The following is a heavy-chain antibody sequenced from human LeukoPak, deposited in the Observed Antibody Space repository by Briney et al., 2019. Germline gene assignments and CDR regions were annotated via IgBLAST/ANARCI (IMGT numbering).Heavy chain of an antibody. CDR2: MNPNSGNT. CDR3: ARGGYGSGSYFSYYYYYYMDV. V-gene: IGHV1-8*01. D-gene: IGHD3-10*01. CDR1: GYTFTSYD. J-gene: IGHJ6*03. Sequence: ASVKVSCKASGYTFTSYDINWVRQATGQGLEWMGWMNPNSGNTGYAQKFQGRVTMTRNTSISTAYMELSSLRSEDTAVYYCARGGYGSGSYFSYYYYYYMDVWGKGTTVTISS.